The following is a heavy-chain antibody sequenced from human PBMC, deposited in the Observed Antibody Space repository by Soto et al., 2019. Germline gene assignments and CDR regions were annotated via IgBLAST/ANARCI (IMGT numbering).Heavy chain of an antibody. J-gene: IGHJ6*02. CDR1: GDSIGRFY. CDR2: FYSTGGV. CDR3: ARDLSGTGLDI. D-gene: IGHD1-26*01. V-gene: IGHV4-4*07. Sequence: QLQLHESGPGLVKPSETLSLTCNVSGDSIGRFYWSWIRQSAGKGLEWIGGFYSTGGVTYNPALKGRVTLSLDRSNNHVSLEMNSVTAADTAVYFCARDLSGTGLDIWGRGTRVSVSS.